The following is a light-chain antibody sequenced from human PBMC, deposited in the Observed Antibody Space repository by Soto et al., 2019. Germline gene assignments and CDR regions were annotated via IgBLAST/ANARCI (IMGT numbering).Light chain of an antibody. J-gene: IGLJ7*01. CDR1: NSNIGNNY. CDR2: DND. Sequence: QSVLTQPPSVSAAPGQKVTISCSGSNSNIGNNYVSWYQQFPGTAPKLLIYDNDKRPSGIPDRFSGSKSGTSATLGITGLQTGDEADYYCGTWDSRLSASAVFGGGTQLTVL. V-gene: IGLV1-51*01. CDR3: GTWDSRLSASAV.